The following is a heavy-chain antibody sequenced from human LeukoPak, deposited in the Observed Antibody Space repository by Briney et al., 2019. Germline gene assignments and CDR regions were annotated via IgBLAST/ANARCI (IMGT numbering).Heavy chain of an antibody. Sequence: GGSLRLSCAASGFTFSNYAMIWVRQAPGKGLEWVSAITGSGGNTYYADSVKGRFTISRDNSNNALHLLMNSLRAEDTAVYYCARDLGSGWSFDYWGQGTLVTVSS. CDR3: ARDLGSGWSFDY. CDR2: ITGSGGNT. D-gene: IGHD6-19*01. J-gene: IGHJ4*02. CDR1: GFTFSNYA. V-gene: IGHV3-23*01.